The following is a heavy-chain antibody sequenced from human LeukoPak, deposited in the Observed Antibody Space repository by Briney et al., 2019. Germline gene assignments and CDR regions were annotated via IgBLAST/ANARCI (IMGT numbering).Heavy chain of an antibody. CDR3: TTGPPYYDFWSGYSDY. D-gene: IGHD3-3*01. J-gene: IGHJ4*02. CDR2: IKSKTDGGTT. Sequence: PGRSLRLSCAVSGFSFNTFAMHWVRQAPGKGLEWVGRIKSKTDGGTTDYAAPVKGRFTISRDDSKNTLYLQMNSLKTEDTAVYYCTTGPPYYDFWSGYSDYWGQGTLVTVSS. V-gene: IGHV3-15*07. CDR1: GFSFNTFA.